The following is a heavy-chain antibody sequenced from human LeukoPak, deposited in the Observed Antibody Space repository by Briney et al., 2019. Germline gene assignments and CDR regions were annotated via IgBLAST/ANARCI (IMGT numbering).Heavy chain of an antibody. Sequence: SETLSLTCTASGGSIRSYYWSWIRQPPGKGLEWIGYICYSGSTNYNPSLKSRVTISVDTSKNQFSLKLSSVTAADTAVYYCAREGEGYYGSGRFDYWGQGTLVTVSS. D-gene: IGHD3-10*01. CDR3: AREGEGYYGSGRFDY. V-gene: IGHV4-59*01. J-gene: IGHJ4*02. CDR1: GGSIRSYY. CDR2: ICYSGST.